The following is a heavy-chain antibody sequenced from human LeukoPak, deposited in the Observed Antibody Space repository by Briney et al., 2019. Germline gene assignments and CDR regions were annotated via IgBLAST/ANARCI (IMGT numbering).Heavy chain of an antibody. CDR3: VRVSGDEAYCGGDCLLGGLDV. J-gene: IGHJ6*02. D-gene: IGHD2-21*02. CDR1: GFTFSGYT. CDR2: ISSSSGYI. V-gene: IGHV3-21*01. Sequence: GSLRLSCAASGFTFSGYTMNWVRQAPGKGLEWVSSISSSSGYIYYVDSVKGRFTISRDNAKNSLYLQMNSLRAEDTAVYYCVRVSGDEAYCGGDCLLGGLDVWGQGTTVTVSS.